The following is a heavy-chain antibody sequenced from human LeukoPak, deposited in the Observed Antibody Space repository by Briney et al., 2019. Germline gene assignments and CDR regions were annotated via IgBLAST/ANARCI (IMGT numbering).Heavy chain of an antibody. J-gene: IGHJ4*02. Sequence: SGTLSLTCGVSGGSITTTNYWGWVRQSPGRGLEWIGEISLSGYTGFNPSLRGRVTMSLDESKNHHSLTLTSVTAADTAIYYCSRESGPYSPFGHWGQGILVTVTT. V-gene: IGHV4-4*02. CDR1: GGSITTTNY. CDR2: ISLSGYT. D-gene: IGHD1-26*01. CDR3: SRESGPYSPFGH.